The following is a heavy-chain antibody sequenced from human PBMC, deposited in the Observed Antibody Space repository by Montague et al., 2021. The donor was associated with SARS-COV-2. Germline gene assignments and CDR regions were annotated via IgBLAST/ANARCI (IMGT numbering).Heavy chain of an antibody. CDR1: GGSISSYY. CDR2: IYYSGST. J-gene: IGHJ4*02. Sequence: SETLSLTCTVSGGSISSYYWSWIRQPPGKGLEWIGYIYYSGSTNYNPSLKSRVTISVDTSKNQFSLKLSSVTAADTAAYYCARDLGDYWGQGILVTVSS. CDR3: ARDLGDY. V-gene: IGHV4-59*13.